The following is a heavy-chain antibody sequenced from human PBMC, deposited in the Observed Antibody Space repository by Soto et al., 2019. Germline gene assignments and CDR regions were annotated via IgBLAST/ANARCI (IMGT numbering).Heavy chain of an antibody. CDR3: ARSTQYDSQSLYYFDY. D-gene: IGHD3-3*01. J-gene: IGHJ4*02. CDR1: GGTFSSYA. Sequence: GASVKVSCKASGGTFSSYAISWVRQAPGQGLEWMGGIIPIFGTANYAQKFQGRVTITADESTSTAYMELSSLRSEDTAVYYCARSTQYDSQSLYYFDYWGQGTLVTVSS. CDR2: IIPIFGTA. V-gene: IGHV1-69*13.